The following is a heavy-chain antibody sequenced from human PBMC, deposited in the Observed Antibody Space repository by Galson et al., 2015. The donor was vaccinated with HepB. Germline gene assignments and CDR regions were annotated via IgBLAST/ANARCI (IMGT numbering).Heavy chain of an antibody. Sequence: SLRLSCAASGFTFSSYAMHWVRQAPGKGLEWVAVISYDGSNKYYADSVKGRFTISRDNSKNTLYLQMNSLRAEDTAVYYCARDSGYDNFDYWGQGTLVTVSS. CDR3: ARDSGYDNFDY. CDR2: ISYDGSNK. CDR1: GFTFSSYA. J-gene: IGHJ4*02. D-gene: IGHD5-12*01. V-gene: IGHV3-30*04.